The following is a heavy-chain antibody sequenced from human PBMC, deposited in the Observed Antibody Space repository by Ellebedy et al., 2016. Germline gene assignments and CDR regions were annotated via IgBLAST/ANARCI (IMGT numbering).Heavy chain of an antibody. D-gene: IGHD6-6*01. V-gene: IGHV1-46*04. Sequence: ASVKVSCKASGYTFTSYYMHWVRQAPGQGLEWMGIINPSGGSTSYAQKLQGRVTMTRDTSTSTVYMELSSLRSDDTAVYYCARDGTGSSSSYYYYYYGMDVWGQGTTVTVSS. J-gene: IGHJ6*02. CDR2: INPSGGST. CDR1: GYTFTSYY. CDR3: ARDGTGSSSSYYYYYYGMDV.